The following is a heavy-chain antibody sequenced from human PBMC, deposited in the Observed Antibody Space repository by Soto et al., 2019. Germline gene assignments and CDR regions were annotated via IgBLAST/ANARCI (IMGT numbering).Heavy chain of an antibody. Sequence: SETLSLTCSVSGDYIHVGGYYWTWIRQRPGKGLEWMGYIYYTGKTYYNPSLESRLTVSVDRSKNQFSLRLTSVTAADTAVYFCGRGLTSNANCIDPWGQGTLVTVSS. CDR3: GRGLTSNANCIDP. CDR1: GDYIHVGGYY. V-gene: IGHV4-30-4*01. CDR2: IYYTGKT. D-gene: IGHD2-2*01. J-gene: IGHJ5*02.